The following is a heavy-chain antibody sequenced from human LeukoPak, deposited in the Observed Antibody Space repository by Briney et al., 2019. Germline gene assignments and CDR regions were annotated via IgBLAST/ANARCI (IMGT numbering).Heavy chain of an antibody. CDR1: GYTFTGYY. Sequence: ASVKVSCKASGYTFTGYYMHWVRQAPGEGLEWMGIVNPSGGSTSYAQKFQGRVTMTRDMSTSAVYMELSSLRSEDTAVYYCARVAAEVVGVPGAIGFGWLRRDYYYMDVWGKGTTVTVSS. CDR3: ARVAAEVVGVPGAIGFGWLRRDYYYMDV. J-gene: IGHJ6*03. CDR2: VNPSGGST. D-gene: IGHD2-2*02. V-gene: IGHV1-46*01.